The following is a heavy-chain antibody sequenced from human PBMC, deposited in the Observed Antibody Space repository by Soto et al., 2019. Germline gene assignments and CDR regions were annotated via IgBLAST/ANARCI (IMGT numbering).Heavy chain of an antibody. V-gene: IGHV4-59*01. CDR2: IYYRGST. J-gene: IGHJ1*01. D-gene: IGHD2-15*01. Sequence: SEALSLTCTVSGGSISSYYWSWIRQPPGKGLEGIGYIYYRGSTNYNPSLKSRVTISVDTSNNQFSLKLSSVPAAETAVYYCARGAHCSGGSCYSGTEYFQHWGQGTLVTVSS. CDR1: GGSISSYY. CDR3: ARGAHCSGGSCYSGTEYFQH.